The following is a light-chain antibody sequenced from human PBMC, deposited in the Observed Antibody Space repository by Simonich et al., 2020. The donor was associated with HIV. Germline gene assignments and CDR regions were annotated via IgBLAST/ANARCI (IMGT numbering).Light chain of an antibody. J-gene: IGKJ1*01. V-gene: IGKV4-1*01. CDR2: WAS. Sequence: DIVMIQSPDSLAVSLGERATINCKSSPTILFSSNNKNYLAWYQPKPGKPPKLLIYWASTRKSGVPDRFSASGSGTDFTLTISSMQAEDVAVYSCQQYYSTPPTFGQGTKVEIK. CDR3: QQYYSTPPT. CDR1: PTILFSSNNKNY.